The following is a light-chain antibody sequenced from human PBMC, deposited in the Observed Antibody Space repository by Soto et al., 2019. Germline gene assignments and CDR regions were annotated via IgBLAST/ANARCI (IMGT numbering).Light chain of an antibody. CDR3: MQSIQDRT. Sequence: DLVMTQTPLSLSVTPGQPASISCKSSQSLLRSDGKTDLSWYLQKPGQAPQLLIYEGFNRFSGVPDRCRGSGSGTDFTLKISRVEAEDVGVYYGMQSIQDRTFGGGTKVEIK. CDR2: EGF. CDR1: QSLLRSDGKTD. V-gene: IGKV2D-29*01. J-gene: IGKJ4*01.